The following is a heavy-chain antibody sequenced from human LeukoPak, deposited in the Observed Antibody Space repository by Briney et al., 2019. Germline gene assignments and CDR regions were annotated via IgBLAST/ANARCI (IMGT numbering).Heavy chain of an antibody. CDR1: GFTFSTYG. Sequence: PGGSLRLSCAASGFTFSTYGMNWVRQAPGKGLEWVSSISGNGVSTYYADSVKGRFTISRDNAKNTLYLQMDSLRVEDTALYYCAKIQVSNGNAYGGSFDHWGQGTLVTVSS. V-gene: IGHV3-23*01. CDR2: ISGNGVST. J-gene: IGHJ4*02. D-gene: IGHD3-22*01. CDR3: AKIQVSNGNAYGGSFDH.